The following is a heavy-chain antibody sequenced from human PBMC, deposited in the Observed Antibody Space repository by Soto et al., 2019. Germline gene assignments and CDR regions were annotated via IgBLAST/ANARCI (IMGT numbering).Heavy chain of an antibody. CDR1: GFTFGSYS. CDR3: ARVLRASLVATAMPYNMDV. D-gene: IGHD2-21*02. Sequence: EVQLVESGGGLVQPGGSLRLSCAASGFTFGSYSMNWVRQAPGKGLEWVSFILSSSGFIYYADSVQGRFTISRDNAKNSLYLQMNSLRSADTAVYYCARVLRASLVATAMPYNMDVWGKGTTVTVSS. J-gene: IGHJ6*03. CDR2: ILSSSGFI. V-gene: IGHV3-48*01.